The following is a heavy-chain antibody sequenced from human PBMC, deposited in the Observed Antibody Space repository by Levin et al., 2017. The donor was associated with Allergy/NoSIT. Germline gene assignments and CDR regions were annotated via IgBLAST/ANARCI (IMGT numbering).Heavy chain of an antibody. V-gene: IGHV3-23*01. CDR1: GFTFSNYA. D-gene: IGHD3-3*02. CDR2: ISGSGGST. CDR3: AKDEGLEVVAVVGY. J-gene: IGHJ4*02. Sequence: GGSLRLSCAASGFTFSNYAMTWVRQAPGKGLEAPGKGLEWVSAISGSGGSTYYADSVKGRFTISRDNSKNTLYLQMNSLRADDTAVYYCAKDEGLEVVAVVGYWGQGTLVTVSS.